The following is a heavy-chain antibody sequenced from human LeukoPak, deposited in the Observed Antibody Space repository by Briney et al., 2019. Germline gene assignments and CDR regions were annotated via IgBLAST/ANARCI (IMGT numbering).Heavy chain of an antibody. D-gene: IGHD7-27*01. CDR2: INPNSGGT. Sequence: GASVKVSCKASGYTFTSYGISWVRQAPGQGLEWMGWINPNSGGTNYAQKFQGRVTMTRDTSISTAYMELSRLRSDDTAVYYCARANWGSPGDYWGQGTLVTVSS. J-gene: IGHJ4*02. CDR1: GYTFTSYG. V-gene: IGHV1-2*02. CDR3: ARANWGSPGDY.